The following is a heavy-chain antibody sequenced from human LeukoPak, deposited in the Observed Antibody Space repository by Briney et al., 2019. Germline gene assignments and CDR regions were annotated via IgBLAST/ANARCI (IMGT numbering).Heavy chain of an antibody. CDR1: GGSISSYY. CDR3: ARRSISGNSWDYFDY. Sequence: SETLSLTCTVSGGSISSYYWSWIRQPPAQGLEWIAFMYYSGSTNYNPSLKSRVTISVDTSKNQFSLKLRSVTAADTAVYYCARRSISGNSWDYFDYWGQGTLVTVSS. V-gene: IGHV4-59*08. D-gene: IGHD4-23*01. J-gene: IGHJ4*02. CDR2: MYYSGST.